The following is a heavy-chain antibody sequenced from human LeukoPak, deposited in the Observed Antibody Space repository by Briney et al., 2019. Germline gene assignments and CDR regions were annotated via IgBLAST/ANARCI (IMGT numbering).Heavy chain of an antibody. CDR1: GFSVRSNY. Sequence: GGSLRLSCAASGFSVRSNYMSWVRQSPRKGLEWVSIVYSGGSTDYADSVKGRFIISRDHSKNTLYLQMNSLRVEDTAVYYCARDRYCSGGSCYGDAFDIWGQGTMVTVSS. CDR2: VYSGGST. CDR3: ARDRYCSGGSCYGDAFDI. J-gene: IGHJ3*02. D-gene: IGHD2-15*01. V-gene: IGHV3-53*01.